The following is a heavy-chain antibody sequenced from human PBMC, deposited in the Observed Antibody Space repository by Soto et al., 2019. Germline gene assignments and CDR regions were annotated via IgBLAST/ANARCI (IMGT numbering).Heavy chain of an antibody. Sequence: QITLKESGPTLVRPTQTLTLTCSFSGFSLNTNGMGVGWIRQPPGKALEWLAFIYWDEDKRYSPSLKTRLTVTTDTSKNEVVLTLTNLDPLDTVTCYCAGWNYESGLDVWGQGTTVTVSS. V-gene: IGHV2-5*02. D-gene: IGHD1-7*01. CDR2: IYWDEDK. CDR1: GFSLNTNGMG. CDR3: AGWNYESGLDV. J-gene: IGHJ6*02.